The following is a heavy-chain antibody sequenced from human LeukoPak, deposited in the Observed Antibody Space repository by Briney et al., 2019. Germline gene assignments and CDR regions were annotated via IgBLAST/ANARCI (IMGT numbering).Heavy chain of an antibody. CDR1: GGTFSSYA. Sequence: SVKVSCKASGGTFSSYAISWVRQAPGQGLERMGGIIPIFGTANYAQKFQGRVTTTADESTSTAYMELSSLRSEDTAVYYCARDQGGVVTAIPPHSNWFDPWGQGTLVTVSS. CDR3: ARDQGGVVTAIPPHSNWFDP. V-gene: IGHV1-69*13. J-gene: IGHJ5*02. D-gene: IGHD2-21*02. CDR2: IIPIFGTA.